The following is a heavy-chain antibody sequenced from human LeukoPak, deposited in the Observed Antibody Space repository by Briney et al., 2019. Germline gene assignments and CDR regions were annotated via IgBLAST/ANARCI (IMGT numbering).Heavy chain of an antibody. D-gene: IGHD3-10*01. Sequence: PGGSLRLSCAASGFTFSSYAMTWVRQAPGKGLEWVSGISGSGGSTYYADSVKGRFTISRDNSKNSLSLQMNSLRAEDTAVYYCAEDPRDFISMPRVDYWGQGTLVTVSS. CDR2: ISGSGGST. CDR1: GFTFSSYA. CDR3: AEDPRDFISMPRVDY. V-gene: IGHV3-23*01. J-gene: IGHJ4*02.